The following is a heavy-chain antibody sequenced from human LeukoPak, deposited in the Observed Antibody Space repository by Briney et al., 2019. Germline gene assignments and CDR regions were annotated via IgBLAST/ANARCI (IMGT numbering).Heavy chain of an antibody. CDR2: IKHDGSEK. CDR1: GFIFTNYF. J-gene: IGHJ4*02. D-gene: IGHD6-13*01. Sequence: GGSLRLSCAASGFIFTNYFMSWVRQAPGKGLEWVASIKHDGSEKYYVDSVRGRFTISRDNTMNSLYLQMNSLRAEDTAAYYCARTLYSSTVPDYWGQGTLVTASS. V-gene: IGHV3-7*01. CDR3: ARTLYSSTVPDY.